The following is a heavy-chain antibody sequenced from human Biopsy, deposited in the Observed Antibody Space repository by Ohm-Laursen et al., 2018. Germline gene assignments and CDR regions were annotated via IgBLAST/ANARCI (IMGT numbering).Heavy chain of an antibody. CDR3: GRGQTVAPGYYGMDV. CDR1: GFTFSPYS. Sequence: GFLRLSCAASGFTFSPYSMNWVRQAPGQGLEWVSSISSSGSFIYFADSVKGRFTISRDNARNSLYLQMNSLRAEDTAVYYCGRGQTVAPGYYGMDVWGQGTTVTVSS. J-gene: IGHJ6*02. CDR2: ISSSGSFI. V-gene: IGHV3-21*01. D-gene: IGHD4-17*01.